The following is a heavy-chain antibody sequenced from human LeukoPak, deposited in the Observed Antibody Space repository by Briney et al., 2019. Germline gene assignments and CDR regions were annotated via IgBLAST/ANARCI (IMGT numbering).Heavy chain of an antibody. D-gene: IGHD6-13*01. CDR1: GFTFSSYG. CDR2: IWYDGSNK. J-gene: IGHJ4*02. Sequence: GGCLRLSCAASGFTFSSYGMHWVRQAPGKGLEWVAVIWYDGSNKYYADSVKGRFAISRDNSKNTLYLQMNSLRAEDTAVYYCARDLYSSSLYDYWGQGTLVTVSS. CDR3: ARDLYSSSLYDY. V-gene: IGHV3-33*01.